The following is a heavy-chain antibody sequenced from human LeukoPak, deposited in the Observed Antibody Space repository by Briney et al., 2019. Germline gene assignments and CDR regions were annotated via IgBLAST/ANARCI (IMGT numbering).Heavy chain of an antibody. Sequence: PGGSVSLSCSASGFTVSSYEMNWVRQAQGKGPVWVPYISSSGSTIYYADSVKGRFTISRDNAKNSLYLQMNSLRAEDTAVYYCARAPRKPKGTLVQFKFFDYWGQGTLVTVSS. V-gene: IGHV3-48*03. CDR1: GFTVSSYE. CDR2: ISSSGSTI. J-gene: IGHJ4*02. CDR3: ARAPRKPKGTLVQFKFFDY. D-gene: IGHD6-13*01.